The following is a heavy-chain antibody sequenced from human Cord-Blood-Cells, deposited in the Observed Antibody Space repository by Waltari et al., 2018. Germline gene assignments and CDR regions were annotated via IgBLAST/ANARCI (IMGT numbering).Heavy chain of an antibody. CDR3: ARDRGYCSSTSCYTWYFDL. CDR2: IYHSGST. J-gene: IGHJ2*01. Sequence: QVQLQESGPGLVKPSGTLSLTCAVSGGAISSTNWWGWVRQPPGKGLEWIGEIYHSGSTNYNPSLKSRVTISVDKSKNQFSLKLSSVTAADTAVYYCARDRGYCSSTSCYTWYFDLWGRGTLVTVSS. D-gene: IGHD2-2*02. CDR1: GGAISSTNW. V-gene: IGHV4-4*02.